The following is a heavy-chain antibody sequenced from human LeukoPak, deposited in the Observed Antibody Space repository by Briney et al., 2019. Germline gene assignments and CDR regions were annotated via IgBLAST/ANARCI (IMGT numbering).Heavy chain of an antibody. CDR3: ARGSGNQYFQH. CDR2: ISTDGSNT. V-gene: IGHV3-74*01. CDR1: GFTFSNFW. J-gene: IGHJ1*01. D-gene: IGHD4-23*01. Sequence: PGGSLRLSCAASGFTFSNFWVHWVRQAPGKGLVWVSRISTDGSNTAYADSVKGRFTISRDNAKNTLYLQMNSLRAEDTAVYYCARGSGNQYFQHWGQGTLVTVSS.